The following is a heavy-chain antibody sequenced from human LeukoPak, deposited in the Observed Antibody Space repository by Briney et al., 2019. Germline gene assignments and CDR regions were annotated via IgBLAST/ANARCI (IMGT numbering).Heavy chain of an antibody. Sequence: ASVKVSCKASGYTFTSYGISWVRQAPGQGLERMGWISAYNGNTNYAQKLQGRVTMTTDTSTSTAYMELRSLRSDDTAVYYCARVTNGLGYCTNGVCPGSWFDPWGQGTLVTVSS. V-gene: IGHV1-18*01. CDR2: ISAYNGNT. CDR3: ARVTNGLGYCTNGVCPGSWFDP. D-gene: IGHD2-8*01. CDR1: GYTFTSYG. J-gene: IGHJ5*02.